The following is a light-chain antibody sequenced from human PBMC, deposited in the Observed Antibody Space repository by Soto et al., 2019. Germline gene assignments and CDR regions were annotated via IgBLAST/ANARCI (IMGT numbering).Light chain of an antibody. Sequence: DIQMTQSPSSVSASVGDRVTITCRTSQSFSNYLAWYQHRPGKAPKLLIYSATVLQSGVPSRFSGSGSGTDFTLTTSRLQPEDSATYYCQQTYTIPWTFGQGTRVEIK. CDR2: SAT. CDR3: QQTYTIPWT. CDR1: QSFSNY. J-gene: IGKJ1*01. V-gene: IGKV1-39*01.